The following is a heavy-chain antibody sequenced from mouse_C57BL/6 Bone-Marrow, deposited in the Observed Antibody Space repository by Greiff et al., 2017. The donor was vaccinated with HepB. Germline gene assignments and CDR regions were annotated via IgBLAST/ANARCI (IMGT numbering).Heavy chain of an antibody. CDR2: IYPGSGNT. CDR3: ARRATMGYFYY. D-gene: IGHD1-1*02. Sequence: QVQLQQSGPELVKPGASVKISCKASGYTFTDYYINWVKQRPGQRLEWIGWIYPGSGNTKYNEKFKGKATLTVDTSSSTAYMQLSSLTTEDSAVDFCARRATMGYFYYGGRGPTLTVSS. CDR1: GYTFTDYY. V-gene: IGHV1-84*01. J-gene: IGHJ2*01.